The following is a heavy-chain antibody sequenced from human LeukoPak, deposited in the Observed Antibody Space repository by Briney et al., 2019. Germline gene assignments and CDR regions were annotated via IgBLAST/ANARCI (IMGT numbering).Heavy chain of an antibody. D-gene: IGHD3-9*01. J-gene: IGHJ5*02. V-gene: IGHV4-39*01. Sequence: PSETLSLTCTVSGGSISSSSYYWGWIRQPPGKGLEWIGSIYYSGSTYYNPSLKSRVTISVDTSKNQFSLKLSSVTAADTAVYYCARHLLHWDILTGYYPSWFDPWGQGTLVTVSS. CDR3: ARHLLHWDILTGYYPSWFDP. CDR1: GGSISSSSYY. CDR2: IYYSGST.